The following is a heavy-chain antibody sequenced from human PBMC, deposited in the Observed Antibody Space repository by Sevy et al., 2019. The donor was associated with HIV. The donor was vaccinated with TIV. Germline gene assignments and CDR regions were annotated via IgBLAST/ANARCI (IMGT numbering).Heavy chain of an antibody. J-gene: IGHJ4*02. CDR1: GFTFSSYS. V-gene: IGHV3-48*01. Sequence: GGSLRLSCAASGFTFSSYSMNWVRQAPGKGLEWVSYISSSSSTIYYADSVKGRFTISRDKAKNSLYLQMNSLRAEDTAVYYCARTGPPGYYYDGSGSDYWGQGTLVTVSS. D-gene: IGHD3-22*01. CDR2: ISSSSSTI. CDR3: ARTGPPGYYYDGSGSDY.